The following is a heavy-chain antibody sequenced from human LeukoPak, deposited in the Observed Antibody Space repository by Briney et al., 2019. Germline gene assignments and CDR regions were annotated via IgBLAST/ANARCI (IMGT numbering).Heavy chain of an antibody. CDR3: ARSGSFGVVIIPFRYYYYMDV. CDR2: INPSGGST. J-gene: IGHJ6*03. CDR1: GYTFTSYY. Sequence: ASVKVSCTASGYTFTSYYMHWVRQAPGQGLEWMGVINPSGGSTSYAQKFQGRVTMTRDMSTSTVYMELSSLRSEDTAVYYCARSGSFGVVIIPFRYYYYMDVWGKGTTVTVSS. V-gene: IGHV1-46*01. D-gene: IGHD3-3*01.